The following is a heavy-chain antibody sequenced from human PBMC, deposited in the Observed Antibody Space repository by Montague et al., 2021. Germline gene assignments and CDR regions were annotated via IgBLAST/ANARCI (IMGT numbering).Heavy chain of an antibody. V-gene: IGHV4-59*08. J-gene: IGHJ5*02. CDR1: SGSIFHAH. CDR3: SKQDFFVSGTSYKGFDP. CDR2: MFYGGAT. Sequence: SETLSLTCTVSSGSIFHAHWSWVRQPPGKGLEWLGSMFYGGATTNNPSLKSRATMSIDTSTNQFSLKLSFVTAADPAVYYCSKQDFFVSGTSYKGFDPWGQGILVTVSS. D-gene: IGHD3-10*01.